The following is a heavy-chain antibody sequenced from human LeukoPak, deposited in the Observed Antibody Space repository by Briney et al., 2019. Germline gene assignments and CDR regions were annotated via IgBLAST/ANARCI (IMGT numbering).Heavy chain of an antibody. V-gene: IGHV4-4*07. CDR3: ARETVTTVYHGMDV. J-gene: IGHJ6*02. D-gene: IGHD4-17*01. Sequence: SETLSLTCTVSGGSITNYYWNWIRQPAGKGLEWIGHIYVSGSTEYNPSLKSLVTMSIDTSKNQCSRKLRSVAAAATAVYYCARETVTTVYHGMDVWGQGTTVTVSS. CDR1: GGSITNYY. CDR2: IYVSGST.